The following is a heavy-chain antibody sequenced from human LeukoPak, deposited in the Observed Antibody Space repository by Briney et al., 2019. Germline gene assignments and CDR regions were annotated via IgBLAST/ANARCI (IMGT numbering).Heavy chain of an antibody. D-gene: IGHD2-2*02. CDR3: ARGRREYCSSTSCYRGGVGYYFDY. Sequence: GGSLRLSCAASGFTFSGYGMHWVRQAPGKGLEWEAVIWYDGSNKYYADSVKGRFTISRDNSKNTLYLQMNSLRAEDTAVYYCARGRREYCSSTSCYRGGVGYYFDYWGQGTLVTVPS. CDR1: GFTFSGYG. V-gene: IGHV3-33*01. J-gene: IGHJ4*02. CDR2: IWYDGSNK.